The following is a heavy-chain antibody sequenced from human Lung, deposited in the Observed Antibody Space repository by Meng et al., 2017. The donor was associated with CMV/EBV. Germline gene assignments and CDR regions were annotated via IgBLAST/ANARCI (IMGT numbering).Heavy chain of an antibody. D-gene: IGHD1-26*01. CDR2: ISAYNGNT. CDR3: ARDVMGPTDY. J-gene: IGHJ4*02. V-gene: IGHV1-18*01. Sequence: ASXXVSCKASGYTFTSYGISWVRQAPGQGLEWMGWISAYNGNTNYAQKPQGRVTMTTDTSTSTAYMELRSLRSDDTAVYYCARDVMGPTDYWGQGTLVTVSS. CDR1: GYTFTSYG.